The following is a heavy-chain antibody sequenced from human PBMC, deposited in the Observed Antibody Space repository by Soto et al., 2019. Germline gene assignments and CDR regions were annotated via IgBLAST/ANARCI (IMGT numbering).Heavy chain of an antibody. CDR3: ARATGIAAAGLY. Sequence: GASVKVSCTASGYTFTSYYMHWVRQAPGQGLEWMGIINPSGGSTSYAQKFQGRVTMTRDTSTSTVYMELSSLRSEDTAVYYCARATGIAAAGLYWGQGTLVTVSS. CDR2: INPSGGST. D-gene: IGHD6-13*01. V-gene: IGHV1-46*01. CDR1: GYTFTSYY. J-gene: IGHJ4*02.